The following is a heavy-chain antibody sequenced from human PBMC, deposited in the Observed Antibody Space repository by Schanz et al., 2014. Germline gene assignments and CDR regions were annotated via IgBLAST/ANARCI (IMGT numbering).Heavy chain of an antibody. CDR3: ARVDSGYDSHLYYYYYYMDV. Sequence: EVQLVESGGGLVRPGGSLRLSCTTSGLIFSTYTLNWVRQAPGKGLEWISYISFSGNTIYYADSVKGRFTISRDNAKNSVFLQMNRLRAEDTAVYYCARVDSGYDSHLYYYYYYMDVWGKGTTVTVSS. V-gene: IGHV3-48*01. D-gene: IGHD5-12*01. CDR1: GLIFSTYT. J-gene: IGHJ6*03. CDR2: ISFSGNTI.